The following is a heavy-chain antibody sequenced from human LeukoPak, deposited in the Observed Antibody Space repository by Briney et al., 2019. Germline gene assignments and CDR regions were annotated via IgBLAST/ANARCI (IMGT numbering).Heavy chain of an antibody. CDR2: IYHSEST. J-gene: IGHJ4*02. Sequence: SETLSLTCTVSGYSISSGYYRGWIRPPPGKGLEWIGSIYHSESTYYNPSLKSRVTISVDTSKNQFSLKLSSVTAADTAVYYCARDGGGYYYDSSGYYPPDYWGQGTLVTVSS. D-gene: IGHD3-22*01. V-gene: IGHV4-38-2*02. CDR3: ARDGGGYYYDSSGYYPPDY. CDR1: GYSISSGYY.